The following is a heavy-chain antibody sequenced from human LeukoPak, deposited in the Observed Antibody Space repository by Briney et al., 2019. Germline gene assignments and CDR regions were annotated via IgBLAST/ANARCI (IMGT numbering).Heavy chain of an antibody. CDR2: ISSSSSTI. V-gene: IGHV3-48*01. D-gene: IGHD3-3*01. CDR1: GFTFSSYS. Sequence: GGSLRLSCAASGFTFSSYSMNWVRQAPGKGLEGVSYISSSSSTIYYADSVKGRFTISRDNAKNSLYLQMNSLRAEDTAVYYCARVTYDFWSSPTYYMDVWGKGTTVAVSS. CDR3: ARVTYDFWSSPTYYMDV. J-gene: IGHJ6*03.